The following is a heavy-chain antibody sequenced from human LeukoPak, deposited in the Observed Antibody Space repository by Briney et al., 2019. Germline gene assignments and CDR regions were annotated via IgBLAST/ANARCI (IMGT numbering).Heavy chain of an antibody. CDR2: INSDGSVS. J-gene: IGHJ4*02. D-gene: IGHD2-8*01. CDR1: GFTFSSYW. V-gene: IGHV3-74*01. Sequence: GGSLRLSCAASGFTFSSYWMHWVRQAPGKGLVWVSRINSDGSVSTYADSVKGRFTISRDNSKNTLYLQMNSLRADDTAVYHCAKDGLMRFFDYWGQGTLVTVSS. CDR3: AKDGLMRFFDY.